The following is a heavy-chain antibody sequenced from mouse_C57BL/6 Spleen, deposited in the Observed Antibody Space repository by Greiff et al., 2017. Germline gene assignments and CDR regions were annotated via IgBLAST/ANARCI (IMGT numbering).Heavy chain of an antibody. CDR2: INPSTSGT. Sequence: VQLQQSGPELVKPGASVKISCKASGYSFTGYYMNWVKQSPEKSLEWIGEINPSTSGTTYNQKFKAKATLTVDKSSSTAYMPLTSLTSEDSAVYYRAREHDNDGYFDYWGQGTTRTVSS. V-gene: IGHV1-42*01. CDR3: AREHDNDGYFDY. D-gene: IGHD2-4*01. J-gene: IGHJ2*01. CDR1: GYSFTGYY.